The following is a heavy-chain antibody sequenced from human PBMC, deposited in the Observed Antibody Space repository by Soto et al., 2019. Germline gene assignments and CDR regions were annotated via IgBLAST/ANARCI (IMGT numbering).Heavy chain of an antibody. V-gene: IGHV3-21*02. J-gene: IGHJ6*03. CDR2: INEDSSYI. CDR1: GFSFISDS. CDR3: ERVCGWSFRAGYMDF. D-gene: IGHD3-16*01. Sequence: EVQLVESGGGLVKPGGSLRLSCAASGFSFISDSMNWVLQARGKELEWVGSINEDSSYIYDAHSVRSRFSISRANARDLLHLQIKSRSAEDTVVYYCERVCGWSFRAGYMDFWGDGATVTVSS.